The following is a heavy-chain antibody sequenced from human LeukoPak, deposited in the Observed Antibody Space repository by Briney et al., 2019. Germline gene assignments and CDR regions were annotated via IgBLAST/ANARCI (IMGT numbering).Heavy chain of an antibody. D-gene: IGHD2-2*01. CDR3: ARATQPYQVLMRGYYYYAMDV. Sequence: PSETLSLTCTVSGGSISSSSYYWGWIRQPPGKGLEWIGYIYYSGSTNYNPSLKSRVTISVDTSKNQFSLKLSSVTAADTAVYYCARATQPYQVLMRGYYYYAMDVWGQGTTVTVSS. CDR2: IYYSGST. V-gene: IGHV4-61*05. J-gene: IGHJ6*02. CDR1: GGSISSSSYY.